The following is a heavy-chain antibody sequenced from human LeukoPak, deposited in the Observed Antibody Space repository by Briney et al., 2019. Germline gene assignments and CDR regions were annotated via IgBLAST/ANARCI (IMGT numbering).Heavy chain of an antibody. V-gene: IGHV3-74*01. CDR1: GFTFSSYW. CDR3: ARATHYYYDSSGYPEYFQH. J-gene: IGHJ1*01. D-gene: IGHD3-22*01. Sequence: PGGSLRLSCAASGFTFSSYWMHWVRQAPGKGLVWVSRINTDGSSTSYADSVKGRFTISRDNSKNTLYLQMNSLRAEDTAVYYCARATHYYYDSSGYPEYFQHWGQGTLVTVSS. CDR2: INTDGSST.